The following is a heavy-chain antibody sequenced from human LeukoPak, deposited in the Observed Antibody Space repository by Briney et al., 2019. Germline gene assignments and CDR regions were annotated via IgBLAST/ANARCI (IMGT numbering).Heavy chain of an antibody. Sequence: ASVKVSCKASGYTFTYYYIYWVRQAPGQGLEWMGWISAYNGNTNYAQKLQGRVTMTTDTSTSTAYMELRSLRSDDTAVYYCARDPLGLWAFDIWGQGTMVTVSS. J-gene: IGHJ3*02. CDR3: ARDPLGLWAFDI. CDR2: ISAYNGNT. CDR1: GYTFTYYY. V-gene: IGHV1-18*04. D-gene: IGHD3-16*01.